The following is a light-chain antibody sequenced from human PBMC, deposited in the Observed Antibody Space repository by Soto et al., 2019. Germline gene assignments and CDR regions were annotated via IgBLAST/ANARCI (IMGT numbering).Light chain of an antibody. CDR3: SSYTSSSTLV. V-gene: IGLV2-14*01. Sequence: QSALTQPASVSGSPGQSITISCTGTSSDVGGYNYVSWYQQHPGKAPKLMIYDVSNRPSGVSIRFSGSKSGNTASLTISGLQAEDEADYYCSSYTSSSTLVCGGGTKLTVL. CDR2: DVS. J-gene: IGLJ3*02. CDR1: SSDVGGYNY.